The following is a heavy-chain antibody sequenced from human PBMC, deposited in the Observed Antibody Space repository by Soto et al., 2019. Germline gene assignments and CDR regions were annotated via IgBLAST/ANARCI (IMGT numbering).Heavy chain of an antibody. CDR2: INTDGSST. CDR1: GFTFSSYW. V-gene: IGHV3-74*01. CDR3: ARSPGGYYID. Sequence: GGSLRLSCAASGFTFSSYWMHWVRQAPGKGLVWVSRINTDGSSTNYADSVKGRFTISRDNAENTVYLQMNSLRAGDTAVYYCARSPGGYYIDWGQGTMVTVSS. J-gene: IGHJ3*01. D-gene: IGHD3-9*01.